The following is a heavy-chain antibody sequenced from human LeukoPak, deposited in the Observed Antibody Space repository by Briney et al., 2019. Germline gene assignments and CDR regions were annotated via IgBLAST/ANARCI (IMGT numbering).Heavy chain of an antibody. CDR3: ARPYTIFEVVMSFDY. CDR1: GSRFTSYW. V-gene: IGHV5-51*01. Sequence: GESLQISFNGSGSRFTSYWIGWVRPMPGKGREWRGMIYPGDSDTRSSPSFQGHLTISAAKSINTAYLQWSSLKASDTAMYYCARPYTIFEVVMSFDYWGQGTLVTVSS. CDR2: IYPGDSDT. D-gene: IGHD3-3*01. J-gene: IGHJ4*02.